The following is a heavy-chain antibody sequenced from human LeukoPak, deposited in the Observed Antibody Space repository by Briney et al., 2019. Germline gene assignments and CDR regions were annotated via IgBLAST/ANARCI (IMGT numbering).Heavy chain of an antibody. CDR3: ARDPEGSGYRYIGSGAFDI. J-gene: IGHJ3*02. Sequence: SETLSLTCTVSGGSISSGDYYWSWIRQPPGKGLEWIGYIYYSGSTYYNPSLKSRVTISVDTSKNQFSQKLSSVTAADTAVYYCARDPEGSGYRYIGSGAFDIWGQGTMVTVSS. CDR2: IYYSGST. CDR1: GGSISSGDYY. V-gene: IGHV4-30-4*01. D-gene: IGHD3-22*01.